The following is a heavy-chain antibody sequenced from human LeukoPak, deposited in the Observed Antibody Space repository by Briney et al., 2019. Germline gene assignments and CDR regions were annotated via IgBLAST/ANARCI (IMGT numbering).Heavy chain of an antibody. CDR2: IDHSGST. CDR3: ATRLPTDY. V-gene: IGHV4-34*01. J-gene: IGHJ4*02. CDR1: GGSFSDYS. Sequence: PSETLSLTCAVYGGSFSDYSWSWIRQPPGKGLEWIGEIDHSGSTSYNPSLKSRLTISVDTSKKQFSLKLNSVPAADTAVYYCATRLPTDYWGQGTLVTVSS. D-gene: IGHD5-12*01.